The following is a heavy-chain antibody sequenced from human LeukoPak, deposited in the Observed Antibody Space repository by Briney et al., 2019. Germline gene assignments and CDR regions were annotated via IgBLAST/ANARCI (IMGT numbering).Heavy chain of an antibody. D-gene: IGHD1-1*01. Sequence: GGSLRLSCSASGFTFSSFWMGWVRQAPGKGLEWVASIRWDDERHHVDSVTGRFSVSRDNAKNSLYLQMNSLRAEDAAVYFCSRITTNGYFEYWGQGALVTVSS. CDR2: IRWDDER. V-gene: IGHV3-7*01. J-gene: IGHJ4*02. CDR1: GFTFSSFW. CDR3: SRITTNGYFEY.